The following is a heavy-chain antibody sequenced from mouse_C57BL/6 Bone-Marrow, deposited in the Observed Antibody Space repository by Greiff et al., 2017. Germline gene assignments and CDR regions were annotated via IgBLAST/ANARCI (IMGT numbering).Heavy chain of an antibody. V-gene: IGHV1-55*01. D-gene: IGHD2-12*01. CDR3: ARSYYNSSWFAY. CDR1: GYTFTSYW. J-gene: IGHJ3*01. Sequence: QVQLQQPGAELVKPGASVKMSCKASGYTFTSYWITWVKQRPGQGLEWIGDIYPGSGSTNYNEKFKSKATLTVDTSSSTAYMQLSSLTSADSAVYYCARSYYNSSWFAYWGQGTLVTVSA. CDR2: IYPGSGST.